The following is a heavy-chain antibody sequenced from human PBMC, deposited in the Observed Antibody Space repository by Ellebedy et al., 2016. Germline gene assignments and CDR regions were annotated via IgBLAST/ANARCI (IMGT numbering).Heavy chain of an antibody. Sequence: ASVKVSCKASGGTFSSYAISWVRQALGQGLEWMGRIIPILGIANYAQKFQGRVTITADKSTSTAYMELSSLRSEDTAVYYCARDSAVAGLHRVNWFDPWGQGTLVTVSS. J-gene: IGHJ5*02. CDR1: GGTFSSYA. CDR3: ARDSAVAGLHRVNWFDP. V-gene: IGHV1-69*04. CDR2: IIPILGIA. D-gene: IGHD6-19*01.